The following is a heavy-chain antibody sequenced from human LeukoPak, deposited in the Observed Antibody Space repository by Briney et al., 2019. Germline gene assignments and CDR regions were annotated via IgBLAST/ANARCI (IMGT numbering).Heavy chain of an antibody. V-gene: IGHV3-7*01. CDR1: GFTFSSHW. D-gene: IGHD5-24*01. CDR3: ARDIETTH. CDR2: IKQDGSEK. J-gene: IGHJ4*02. Sequence: GGSLRLSCAASGFTFSSHWMSWVRQAPGKGLEWVANIKQDGSEKFYVDSVKGRFTISRDNAKNLLYLQMNSLRAADTAIYYCARDIETTHWGQGTLVTVSS.